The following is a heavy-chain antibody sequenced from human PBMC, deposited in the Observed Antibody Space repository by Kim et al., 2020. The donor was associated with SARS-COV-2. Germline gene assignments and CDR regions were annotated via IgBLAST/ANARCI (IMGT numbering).Heavy chain of an antibody. CDR3: ARAIPGAATEGGAFDM. D-gene: IGHD6-13*01. V-gene: IGHV1-2*02. J-gene: IGHJ3*02. Sequence: KFQGRVTMTRDTSISTAYMELSSLRSDDTAVYYCARAIPGAATEGGAFDMWGQGTMVTVSS.